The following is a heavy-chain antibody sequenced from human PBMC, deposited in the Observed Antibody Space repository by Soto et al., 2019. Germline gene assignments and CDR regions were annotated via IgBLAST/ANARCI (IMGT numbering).Heavy chain of an antibody. CDR1: GFPFNSYI. J-gene: IGHJ4*02. V-gene: IGHV3-21*01. CDR2: ISSISSYI. Sequence: GGSLLLSCAASGFPFNSYIMNGVCQAQSKWLKWVSSISSISSYIYYADSVKVRXTXXXXXAXXXXXXQXXXXGAEDTAVYYCAIVAGRYSGSPFDYWGQGTLVTVSS. D-gene: IGHD5-12*01. CDR3: AIVAGRYSGSPFDY.